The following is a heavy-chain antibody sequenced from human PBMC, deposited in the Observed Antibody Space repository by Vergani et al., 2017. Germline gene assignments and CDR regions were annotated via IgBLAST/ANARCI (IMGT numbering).Heavy chain of an antibody. CDR2: ITYDGKKE. CDR3: ARDFLTRVTTLDYYYMGV. V-gene: IGHV3-30*03. Sequence: QVQLVESGGGEVQPGRYLRLSCSAAGFPFSDYGVHWVRQAPGKGLEWVSVITYDGKKENYADSVKGRFTISRDNPKNTLYLEMNALRAEDTAVYYCARDFLTRVTTLDYYYMGVWGKGTTVTVSS. CDR1: GFPFSDYG. D-gene: IGHD1-1*01. J-gene: IGHJ6*03.